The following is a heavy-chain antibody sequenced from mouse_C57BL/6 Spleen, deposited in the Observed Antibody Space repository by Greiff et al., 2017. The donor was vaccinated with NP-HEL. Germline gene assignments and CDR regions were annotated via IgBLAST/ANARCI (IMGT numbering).Heavy chain of an antibody. CDR3: ARHYYGSSHYFDY. D-gene: IGHD1-1*01. Sequence: EVKLVESGGGLVKPGGSLKLSCAASGFTFSDYGMHWVRQAPEKGLEWVAYISSGSSTIYYADTVKGRFTISRDNAKNTLFLQMTSLRSEDTAMYYRARHYYGSSHYFDYWGQGTTLTVSS. CDR1: GFTFSDYG. CDR2: ISSGSSTI. V-gene: IGHV5-17*01. J-gene: IGHJ2*01.